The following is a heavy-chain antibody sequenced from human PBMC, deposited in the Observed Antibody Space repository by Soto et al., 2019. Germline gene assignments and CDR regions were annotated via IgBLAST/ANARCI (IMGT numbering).Heavy chain of an antibody. CDR1: GGSISSYY. J-gene: IGHJ3*02. V-gene: IGHV4-59*08. D-gene: IGHD1-20*01. Sequence: PSETLSLTCTVSGGSISSYYWSWIRQPPGKGLEWIGYIYYSGSTNYNPSLKSRVTISVDTSKNQFSLKLSSVTAADTAVYYCARLKDLTGTYAFDIWGQGTMVTVSS. CDR2: IYYSGST. CDR3: ARLKDLTGTYAFDI.